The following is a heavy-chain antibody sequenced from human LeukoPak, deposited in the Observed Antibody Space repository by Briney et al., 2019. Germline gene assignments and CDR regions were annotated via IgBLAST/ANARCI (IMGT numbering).Heavy chain of an antibody. CDR2: INSDGINT. CDR1: GFTFSNYW. J-gene: IGHJ5*02. CDR3: ARDLGQYYDTSDNWFDP. D-gene: IGHD3-22*01. V-gene: IGHV3-74*01. Sequence: GGSPRLSCAASGFTFSNYWMHWVRQAPGKGLMWVSRINSDGINTSYADSVKGRFTISRDNAKNTLNLQMNSLRAEDTAVYYCARDLGQYYDTSDNWFDPWGQGTLVTVSS.